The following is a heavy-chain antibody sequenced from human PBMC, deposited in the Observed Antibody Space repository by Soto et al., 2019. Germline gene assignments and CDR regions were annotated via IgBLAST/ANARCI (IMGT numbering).Heavy chain of an antibody. D-gene: IGHD3-10*01. CDR3: ANIPVRGLLILAGVDV. CDR1: GFTFSSYA. V-gene: IGHV3-23*01. CDR2: MSGSGGNT. J-gene: IGHJ6*02. Sequence: GGSLRLSCAASGFTFSSYAMTWVRQAPGKGLEWVSTMSGSGGNTYYADSVKGRFTNSRETSKNTVYLQMNSLRVEETALYYCANIPVRGLLILAGVDVWGQGTTVTVSS.